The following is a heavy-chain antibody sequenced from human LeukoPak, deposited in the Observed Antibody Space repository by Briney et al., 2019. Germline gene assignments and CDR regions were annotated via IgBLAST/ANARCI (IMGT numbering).Heavy chain of an antibody. CDR2: ISSSSSYI. V-gene: IGHV3-21*01. Sequence: PGGSLRLSCAASGFTFSSYSMNWVRQAPGKGLEWVSSISSSSSYIYYADSVKGRFTISRDNAKNSLYRQMNSLRAEDTAVYYCARHPYCSSTSCYNFDYWGQGTLVTVSS. J-gene: IGHJ4*02. D-gene: IGHD2-2*02. CDR3: ARHPYCSSTSCYNFDY. CDR1: GFTFSSYS.